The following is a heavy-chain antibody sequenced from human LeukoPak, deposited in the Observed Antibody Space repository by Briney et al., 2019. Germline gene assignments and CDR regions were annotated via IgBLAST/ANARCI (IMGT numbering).Heavy chain of an antibody. J-gene: IGHJ4*02. CDR2: IYYSGST. CDR1: GGSISSSSYY. Sequence: PSETLSLTCTVSGGSISSSSYYWGWIRQPPGKGLEWIGSIYYSGSTYYNPSLKSRVTISVDTSKNQFSLKLSSVTAADTAVYYCASSSAGAVYYYDSSRWGQGTLVTVSS. CDR3: ASSSAGAVYYYDSSR. V-gene: IGHV4-39*01. D-gene: IGHD3-22*01.